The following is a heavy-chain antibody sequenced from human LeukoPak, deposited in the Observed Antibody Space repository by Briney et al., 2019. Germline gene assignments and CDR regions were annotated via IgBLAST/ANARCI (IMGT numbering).Heavy chain of an antibody. V-gene: IGHV3-23*01. Sequence: PGGSLRLSCAASGFTFSSYAMSWVRQAPGKGLEWVSAISGSGGSTYYADSVKGRFTISRGNSKNTLYLQMNSLRAEDTAVYYCAKAAPRYCSSTSCYTTVFNAFDIWGQGTMVTVSS. J-gene: IGHJ3*02. CDR2: ISGSGGST. CDR1: GFTFSSYA. D-gene: IGHD2-2*02. CDR3: AKAAPRYCSSTSCYTTVFNAFDI.